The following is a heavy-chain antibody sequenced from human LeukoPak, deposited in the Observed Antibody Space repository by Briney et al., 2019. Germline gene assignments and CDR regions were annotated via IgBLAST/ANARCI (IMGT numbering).Heavy chain of an antibody. D-gene: IGHD5-24*01. CDR3: ASRRDGYTYDY. CDR2: IYYSGST. V-gene: IGHV4-59*12. J-gene: IGHJ4*02. Sequence: SETLSLTCTVSGGSISSYYWSWIRQPPGKGLEWIGYIYYSGSTYYNPSLKSGVTISVDTSKNQFSLKLSSVTAADTAVYYCASRRDGYTYDYWGQGTLVTVSS. CDR1: GGSISSYY.